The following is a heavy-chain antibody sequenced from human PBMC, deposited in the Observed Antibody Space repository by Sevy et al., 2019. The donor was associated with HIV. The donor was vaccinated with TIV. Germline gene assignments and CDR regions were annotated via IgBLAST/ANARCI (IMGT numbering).Heavy chain of an antibody. CDR2: ISAYIGNT. J-gene: IGHJ4*02. CDR3: ARDLGGYYDSSGYYPIDY. Sequence: ASVKVSCKASGYTFTSYGISWVRQAPGQGLEWMGWISAYIGNTYYAQKRQGRVTMTTDISTSTAYMELRSLRSDDTAVYYCARDLGGYYDSSGYYPIDYWGQGTLVTVSS. V-gene: IGHV1-18*01. CDR1: GYTFTSYG. D-gene: IGHD3-22*01.